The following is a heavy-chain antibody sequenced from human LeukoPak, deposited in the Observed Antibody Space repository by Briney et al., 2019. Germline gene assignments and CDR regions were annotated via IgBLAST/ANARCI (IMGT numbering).Heavy chain of an antibody. CDR3: AKVLSKGGGYYLTDY. CDR1: AFTFDNYG. D-gene: IGHD3-22*01. CDR2: IRYDGSNK. V-gene: IGHV3-30*02. J-gene: IGHJ4*02. Sequence: GSLRLSCAASAFTFDNYGMHWVRQAPGKGLEGVAFIRYDGSNKYYADSVKGRFTISRDNSKNTLYLQMNSLRPEDTAVYYCAKVLSKGGGYYLTDYWGQGTLVTVSS.